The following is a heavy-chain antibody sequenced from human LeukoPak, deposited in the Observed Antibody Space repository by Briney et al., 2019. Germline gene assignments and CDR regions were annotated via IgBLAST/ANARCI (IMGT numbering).Heavy chain of an antibody. CDR3: ARPELPGWSVLSDF. CDR2: INQDGSET. Sequence: GGSLILSCAASGFTFSSYEMSWVRPAPGKGLEWVASINQDGSETYYADSVKGRFTMCRDNGKNSLDLQMNSLRAEDTAVYYCARPELPGWSVLSDFWGQGTLVTVSS. J-gene: IGHJ4*02. D-gene: IGHD2-15*01. CDR1: GFTFSSYE. V-gene: IGHV3-7*01.